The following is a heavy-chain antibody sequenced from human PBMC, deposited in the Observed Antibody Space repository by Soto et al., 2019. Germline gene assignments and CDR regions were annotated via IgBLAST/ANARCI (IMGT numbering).Heavy chain of an antibody. CDR2: ITPLFGTT. CDR3: VKYNEHASAF. J-gene: IGHJ1*01. D-gene: IGHD1-20*01. Sequence: VSSVKVSCKASGATFRSFAFSWVRQAPGDGLEWVGGITPLFGTTNYAERLQGRVTITADESTSTVYMDLSSLTSEDSAVYFCVKYNEHASAFWGQATLVTVS. CDR1: GATFRSFA. V-gene: IGHV1-69*13.